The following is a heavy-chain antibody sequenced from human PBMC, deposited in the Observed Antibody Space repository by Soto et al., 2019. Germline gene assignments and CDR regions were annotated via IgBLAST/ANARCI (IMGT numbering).Heavy chain of an antibody. Sequence: ASVKVSCKASGYTFTSYAMHWVRQAPGQRLEWMGWINAGNGNTKYSQKFQGRVTITRDTSASTAYMELSSLRSEDTAVYYCASNYYDSSGQGPSDAFDIWGQGTMFTVSS. D-gene: IGHD3-22*01. CDR2: INAGNGNT. CDR1: GYTFTSYA. CDR3: ASNYYDSSGQGPSDAFDI. V-gene: IGHV1-3*01. J-gene: IGHJ3*02.